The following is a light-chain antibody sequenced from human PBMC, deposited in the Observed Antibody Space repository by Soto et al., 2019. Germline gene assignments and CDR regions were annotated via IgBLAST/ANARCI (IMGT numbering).Light chain of an antibody. V-gene: IGLV4-60*02. CDR1: SGHSSYN. CDR3: YTWDFAPRV. Sequence: QSVLTQSSSASASLGSSVKLTCTLSSGHSSYNIAWHQQQPGTGHRHLMKLEGSGSSNKGSGHPDRCSGSASTAARYLTGSHVQFEDDSDYYCYTWDFAPRVFGGGTQLTVL. CDR2: LEGSGSS. J-gene: IGLJ3*02.